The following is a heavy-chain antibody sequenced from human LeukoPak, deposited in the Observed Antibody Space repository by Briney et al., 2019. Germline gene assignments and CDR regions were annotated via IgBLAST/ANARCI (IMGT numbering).Heavy chain of an antibody. CDR3: ARVLDYYGSGTRDFDY. D-gene: IGHD3-10*01. Sequence: SETLSLTCTVSGGSFTRYYWNWIRQPPGKGLEWIGYIYYSGSTNYNPSLKSRVTISLDTSKNQFSLKLNSVTAADTAVYYCARVLDYYGSGTRDFDYWGQGTLVTVSS. CDR1: GGSFTRYY. J-gene: IGHJ4*02. V-gene: IGHV4-59*01. CDR2: IYYSGST.